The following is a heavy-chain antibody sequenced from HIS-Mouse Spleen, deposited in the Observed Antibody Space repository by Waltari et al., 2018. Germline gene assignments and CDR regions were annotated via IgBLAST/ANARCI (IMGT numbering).Heavy chain of an antibody. CDR1: GGPISSSSYY. J-gene: IGHJ2*01. Sequence: QLQLQESGPGLVKPSATLSLTCTVSGGPISSSSYYWGWIRQPPGKGLEWIGSIYYRGSTYYNPSLKSRVTISVDTSKNQFSLKLSSVTAADTAVYYCAREIPYSSSWYDWYFDLWGRGTLVTVSS. D-gene: IGHD6-13*01. V-gene: IGHV4-39*07. CDR3: AREIPYSSSWYDWYFDL. CDR2: IYYRGST.